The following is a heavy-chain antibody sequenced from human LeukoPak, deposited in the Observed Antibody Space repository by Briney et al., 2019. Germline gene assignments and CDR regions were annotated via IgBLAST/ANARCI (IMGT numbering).Heavy chain of an antibody. CDR2: IKSNTDGGTT. J-gene: IGHJ4*02. V-gene: IGHV3-15*01. Sequence: GGSLRLSCAASGFIFSNAWMTWVRQAPGRWLEWVGHIKSNTDGGTTDYAAPVRGRFIISREDSEKTVFLQMNSLTSEDTAVYYCATGVVGAWGQGTLVTVSS. CDR3: ATGVVGA. CDR1: GFIFSNAW. D-gene: IGHD1-26*01.